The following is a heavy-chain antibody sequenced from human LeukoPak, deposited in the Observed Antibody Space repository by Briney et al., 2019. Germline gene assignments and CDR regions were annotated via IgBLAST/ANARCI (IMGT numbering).Heavy chain of an antibody. J-gene: IGHJ6*03. V-gene: IGHV3-21*01. CDR3: ARGRVSYYYMDV. D-gene: IGHD6-13*01. CDR2: ISSSSSCI. Sequence: GGSLRLSCAASGFTFSSYSMNWVRQAPGKGLEWVSSISSSSSCIYYADSVKGRFTISRDNAKNSLYLQMNSLRAKDTAVYYCARGRVSYYYMDVWGKGTTVTVSS. CDR1: GFTFSSYS.